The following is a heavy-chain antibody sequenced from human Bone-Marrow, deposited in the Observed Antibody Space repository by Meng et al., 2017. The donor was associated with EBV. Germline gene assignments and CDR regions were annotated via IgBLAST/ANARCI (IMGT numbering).Heavy chain of an antibody. CDR3: AKVIVVVVAASYYFDD. D-gene: IGHD2-15*01. J-gene: IGHJ4*02. CDR2: ISGSGGST. V-gene: IGHV3-23*01. Sequence: EVQLLESXGGLVQPGGSLRLSCAASGFTFSSYAMSWVRQAPGKGLEWVSAISGSGGSTYYADSVKGRFTISRDNSKNTLYLQMNSLRAEDTAVYYCAKVIVVVVAASYYFDDWGQGTLGTVSS. CDR1: GFTFSSYA.